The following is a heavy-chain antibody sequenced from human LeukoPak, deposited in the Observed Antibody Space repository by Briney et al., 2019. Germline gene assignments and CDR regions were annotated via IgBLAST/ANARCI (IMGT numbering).Heavy chain of an antibody. CDR2: IYYSGST. J-gene: IGHJ4*02. CDR1: GGSISSSSYY. V-gene: IGHV4-39*01. Sequence: SETLSLTRTVSGGSISSSSYYWGWIRQPPGKGLEWIGSIYYSGSTYYNPSLKSRVTISVDTSKNQFSLNLNSVTAADTAVYYCATATSYGGIDYWGQGTLATVSS. CDR3: ATATSYGGIDY. D-gene: IGHD4/OR15-4a*01.